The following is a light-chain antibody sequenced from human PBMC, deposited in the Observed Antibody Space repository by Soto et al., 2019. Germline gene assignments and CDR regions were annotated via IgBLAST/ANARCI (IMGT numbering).Light chain of an antibody. J-gene: IGKJ2*01. V-gene: IGKV3-20*01. CDR3: QQYGSSPLYT. CDR2: GAS. CDR1: QSVSSSY. Sequence: EIVLTQSPGTLSLSPGERATLSCRASQSVSSSYLAWYQQKPGQAPRLLIYGASSRATAIPDRFSGSGSGTDFILTISRLEPEDFAVYYCQQYGSSPLYTFGQGTKLEIK.